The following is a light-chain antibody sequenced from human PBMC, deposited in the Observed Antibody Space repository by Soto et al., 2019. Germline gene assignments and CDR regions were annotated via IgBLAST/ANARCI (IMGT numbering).Light chain of an antibody. CDR2: EDN. CDR3: VTWDVNLSAGV. J-gene: IGLJ2*01. V-gene: IGLV1-51*02. CDR1: SSNIENNY. Sequence: QSVLTQPPSVSAAPGQTVTISCSGGSSNIENNYVSWYQHFPGTAPKLLIYEDNNRPSGIPVRFSGSKSGTSATLGITGLQTGDEADYYCVTWDVNLSAGVFGGGTKVTVL.